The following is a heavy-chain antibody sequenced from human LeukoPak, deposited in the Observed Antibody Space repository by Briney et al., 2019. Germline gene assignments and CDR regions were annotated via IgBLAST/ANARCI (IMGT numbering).Heavy chain of an antibody. J-gene: IGHJ4*02. CDR1: GFTFSSYG. CDR2: IWYDGSNK. Sequence: GGSLRLSCAASGFTFSSYGMHWVRQAPGKGLEWVAVIWYDGSNKYYADSVKGRFSISRDNAKNTLYLQMNSLRVEDTAVYYCARGRPHGNDYWGQGTLVTVSS. CDR3: ARGRPHGNDY. D-gene: IGHD4-23*01. V-gene: IGHV3-33*01.